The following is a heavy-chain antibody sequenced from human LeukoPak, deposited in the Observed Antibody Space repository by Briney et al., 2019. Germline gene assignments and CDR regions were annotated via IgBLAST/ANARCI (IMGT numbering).Heavy chain of an antibody. D-gene: IGHD3-22*01. CDR3: ARERVNYYDSSGLDY. J-gene: IGHJ4*02. Sequence: SETLSLTCTVSGGSISSYYWSWIRQPAGKGLEWIGRIYTSGSTNYNPSLKSRVTISVDTSKNQFSLKLSSVTAADTAVYYCARERVNYYDSSGLDYWGQGTLVTVSS. CDR1: GGSISSYY. CDR2: IYTSGST. V-gene: IGHV4-4*07.